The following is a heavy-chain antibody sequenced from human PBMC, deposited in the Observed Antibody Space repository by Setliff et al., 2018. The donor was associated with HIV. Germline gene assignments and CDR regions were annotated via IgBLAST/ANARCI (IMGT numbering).Heavy chain of an antibody. CDR2: VYYSGST. CDR1: GDPISTYY. D-gene: IGHD6-19*01. Sequence: SETLSLTCTVSGDPISTYYWSWVRRPPGKGLEWIGYVYYSGSTSYSPSLRGRVTMSVDPSKNQFSLNLRSVTAADTAVYYCATSTVAGLFDYWGQGALVTVSS. V-gene: IGHV4-59*12. CDR3: ATSTVAGLFDY. J-gene: IGHJ4*02.